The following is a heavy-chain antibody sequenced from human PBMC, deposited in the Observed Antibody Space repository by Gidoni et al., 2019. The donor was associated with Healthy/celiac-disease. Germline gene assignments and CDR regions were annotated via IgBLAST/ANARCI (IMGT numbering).Heavy chain of an antibody. CDR1: GGSFSGYY. CDR3: AREDESSGLDY. Sequence: QVQLQQWGAGLLKPSETLSLTCAVYGGSFSGYYWSWIRQPPGKGLEWIGEINHSGSTNYNPSLKSRVTISVDTSKNQFSLKLSSVTAADTAVYYCAREDESSGLDYWGQGTLVTVSS. D-gene: IGHD3-22*01. CDR2: INHSGST. V-gene: IGHV4-34*01. J-gene: IGHJ4*02.